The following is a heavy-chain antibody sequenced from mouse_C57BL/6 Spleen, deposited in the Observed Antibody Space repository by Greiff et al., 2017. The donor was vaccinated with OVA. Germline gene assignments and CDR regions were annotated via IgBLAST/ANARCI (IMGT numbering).Heavy chain of an antibody. CDR3: ARDYGLDY. J-gene: IGHJ2*01. CDR1: GYAFSSSW. Sequence: VQRVESGPELVKPGASVKISCKASGYAFSSSWMNWVKQRPGKGLEWIGRIYPGDGDTNYNGKFKGKATLTADKSSSTAYMQLSSLTSEDSAVYFCARDYGLDYWGQGTTLTVSS. V-gene: IGHV1-82*01. CDR2: IYPGDGDT. D-gene: IGHD1-1*01.